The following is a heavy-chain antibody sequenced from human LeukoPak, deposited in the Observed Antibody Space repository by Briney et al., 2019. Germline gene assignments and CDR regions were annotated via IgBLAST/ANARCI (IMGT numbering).Heavy chain of an antibody. V-gene: IGHV1-2*02. J-gene: IGHJ4*02. D-gene: IGHD2-2*01. CDR2: IHPNSGAT. Sequence: ASVKVSCKASGYTFTGYYMHWVRQAPGQGPEWMGWIHPNSGATNYAQKLQGRVTMTRDTSISTAYMELTSLRSDDTAVYYCARDHGAPAAPDYWGQGTLVTVSS. CDR3: ARDHGAPAAPDY. CDR1: GYTFTGYY.